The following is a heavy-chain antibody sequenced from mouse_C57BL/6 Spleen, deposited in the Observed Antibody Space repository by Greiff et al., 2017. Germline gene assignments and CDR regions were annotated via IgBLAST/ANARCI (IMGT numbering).Heavy chain of an antibody. D-gene: IGHD1-1*01. Sequence: VKLQESGPGLVAPSQSLSITCTVSGFSLTSYGVDWVRQSPGKGLEWLGVIWGVGSTNYNSALKSRLSISKDNSKSQVFLKMNSLQTDDTAMYYCASPSHYYGSSPFAYWGQGTLVTVSA. CDR3: ASPSHYYGSSPFAY. CDR1: GFSLTSYG. CDR2: IWGVGST. V-gene: IGHV2-6*01. J-gene: IGHJ3*01.